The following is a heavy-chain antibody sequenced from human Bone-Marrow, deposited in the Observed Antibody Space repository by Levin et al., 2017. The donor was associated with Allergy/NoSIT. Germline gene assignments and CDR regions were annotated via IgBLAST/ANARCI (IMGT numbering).Heavy chain of an antibody. J-gene: IGHJ4*02. Sequence: GGSLRLSCAASGFTFSSYAMSWVRQAPGKGLEWVSAISGSGGSTYYADSVKGRFTISRDNSKNTLYLQMNSLRAEDTAVYYCAKEGIVGATTRFQQQYYFDYWGQGTLVTVSS. D-gene: IGHD1-26*01. V-gene: IGHV3-23*01. CDR2: ISGSGGST. CDR3: AKEGIVGATTRFQQQYYFDY. CDR1: GFTFSSYA.